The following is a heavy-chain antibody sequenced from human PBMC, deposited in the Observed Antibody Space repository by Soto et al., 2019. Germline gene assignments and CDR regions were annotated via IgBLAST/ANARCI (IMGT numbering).Heavy chain of an antibody. Sequence: SETLSLTCAVSGGSISSGGYSWSWIRQPPGKGLEWIGYMYHSGSTYYNPSLKSRVTISIDRSKNQFSLKLSSVTAADTAVYYCASYSSGWYDVSYWGQGTLVTVSS. CDR3: ASYSSGWYDVSY. J-gene: IGHJ4*02. D-gene: IGHD6-19*01. V-gene: IGHV4-30-2*01. CDR1: GGSISSGGYS. CDR2: MYHSGST.